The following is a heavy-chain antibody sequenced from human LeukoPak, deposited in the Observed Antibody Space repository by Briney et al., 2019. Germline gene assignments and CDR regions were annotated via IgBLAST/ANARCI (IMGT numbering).Heavy chain of an antibody. CDR3: ARRVDFWSGYLSWFDP. CDR1: GGSISSYY. J-gene: IGHJ5*02. CDR2: IYYSGST. V-gene: IGHV4-59*04. Sequence: PSETLSLTCTVSGGSISSYYWSWIRQPPGKGLEWIGYIYYSGSTYYNPSLKSRVTISVDTSKNQFSLKLSSVTAADTAVYYCARRVDFWSGYLSWFDPWGQGTLVTVSS. D-gene: IGHD3-3*01.